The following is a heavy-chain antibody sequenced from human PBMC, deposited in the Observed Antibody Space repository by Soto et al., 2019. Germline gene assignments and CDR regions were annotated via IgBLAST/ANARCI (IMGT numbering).Heavy chain of an antibody. V-gene: IGHV4-59*01. J-gene: IGHJ6*02. Sequence: PSETLSLTCTVSGGSINYSYWTWIRQPPGKGLEWIGYISYTGSANYNASLKSRLTISVDTSKNQFSLKLSSVTAADTALYYCARVNQGDYYYGMDVWGQGTTVTVYS. CDR1: GGSINYSY. CDR2: ISYTGSA. CDR3: ARVNQGDYYYGMDV.